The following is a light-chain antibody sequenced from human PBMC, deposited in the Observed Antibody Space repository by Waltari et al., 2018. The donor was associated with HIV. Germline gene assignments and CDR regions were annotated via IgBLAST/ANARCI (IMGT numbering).Light chain of an antibody. CDR3: QSFDSGLTAVV. CDR2: DNN. Sequence: QSVLTQPPPVSGAPGQRVSTSCTARSSNLGAGFDAQWYQQLPGVAPRLRIYDNNNRPSGGPGRFSGSRSGTSASLAITGLQADDEADYYCQSFDSGLTAVVFGGGTKLTVL. J-gene: IGLJ2*01. V-gene: IGLV1-40*01. CDR1: SSNLGAGFD.